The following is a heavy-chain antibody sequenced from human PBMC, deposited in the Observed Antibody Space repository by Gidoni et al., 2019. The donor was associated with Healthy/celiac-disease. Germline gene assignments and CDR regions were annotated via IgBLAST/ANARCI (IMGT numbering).Heavy chain of an antibody. CDR2: SSSSGSTI. J-gene: IGHJ4*02. V-gene: IGHV3-48*03. CDR3: ARDGRTGFDY. Sequence: EVQLVESGGGLVQPGGSLRLSCADSGFTFSSYEMNWVRQAPGKGLELVSYSSSSGSTIYYAYSVKGRFTISRDNAKNSLYLQMNSLRAEDTAVYYCARDGRTGFDYWGQGTLVTVSS. D-gene: IGHD1-1*01. CDR1: GFTFSSYE.